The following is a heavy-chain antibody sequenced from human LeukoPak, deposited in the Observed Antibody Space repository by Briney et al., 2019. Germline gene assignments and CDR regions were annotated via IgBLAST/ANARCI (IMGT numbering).Heavy chain of an antibody. CDR3: ARASVEYYYDSSGFSRGNNWFDP. CDR2: IYTSGST. CDR1: GGSVSSGSYY. D-gene: IGHD3-22*01. J-gene: IGHJ5*02. V-gene: IGHV4-61*02. Sequence: SQTLSLTCTVSGGSVSSGSYYWSWIRQPAGKGLEWIGRIYTSGSTNYNPSLTSPVTISVDTSKNQFSLKLSSVTAADTAVYYCARASVEYYYDSSGFSRGNNWFDPWGQGTLVTVSS.